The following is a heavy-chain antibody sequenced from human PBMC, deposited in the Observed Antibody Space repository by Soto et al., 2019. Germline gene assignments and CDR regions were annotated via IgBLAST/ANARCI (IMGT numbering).Heavy chain of an antibody. V-gene: IGHV1-3*01. CDR3: ARRPLKNYYYYYGMDV. CDR1: GYTFTSYA. CDR2: INAGNGNT. Sequence: QVQLVQSGAEVKKPGASVKVSCKASGYTFTSYAMHWVRQAPGQRLEWMGWINAGNGNTKYSQKFQGRVTITRDTSASTAYMELSSLRSEDTAVYYCARRPLKNYYYYYGMDVWGQGTTVTVSS. J-gene: IGHJ6*02.